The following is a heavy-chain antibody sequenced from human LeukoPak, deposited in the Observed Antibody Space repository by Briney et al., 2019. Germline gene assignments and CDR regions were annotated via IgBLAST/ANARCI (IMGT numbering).Heavy chain of an antibody. CDR2: INPSGGST. J-gene: IGHJ3*02. Sequence: ASVKVSCKASGYTFTSYDINWVRQATGQGLEWMGIINPSGGSTSYAQKFQGRVTMTRDTSTSTVYMELSSLRSEDTAVYYCARVLRWNYVEDAFDIWGQGTMVTVSS. CDR1: GYTFTSYD. D-gene: IGHD1-7*01. V-gene: IGHV1-46*01. CDR3: ARVLRWNYVEDAFDI.